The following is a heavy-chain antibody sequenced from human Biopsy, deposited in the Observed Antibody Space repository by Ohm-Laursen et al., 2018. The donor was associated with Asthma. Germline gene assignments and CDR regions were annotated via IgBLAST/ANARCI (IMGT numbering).Heavy chain of an antibody. CDR2: ISSSGSTT. D-gene: IGHD6-25*01. J-gene: IGHJ6*02. CDR1: GSSFSDYY. CDR3: ARVFESSEWGPFYHFGLDV. V-gene: IGHV3-11*01. Sequence: LTLTCAASGSSFSDYYMTWMRQAPGKGLEWVSSISSSGSTTYPAESVKGRFTISRDNAQKSLFLQMGSLRAEDTAIYYCARVFESSEWGPFYHFGLDVWGQGTTVAVSS.